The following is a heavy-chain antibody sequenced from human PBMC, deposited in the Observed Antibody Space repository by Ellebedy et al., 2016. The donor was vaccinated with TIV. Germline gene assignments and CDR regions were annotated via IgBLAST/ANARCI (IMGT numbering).Heavy chain of an antibody. Sequence: GGSLRLSXAASGFTFSSYSMNWVRQAPGKGLEWVSYISSSSSTIYYADSVKGRFTISRDNAKNSLYLQMNSLRAEDTAVYYCARGRVYVWGPVGRDYYYMDVWGKGTTVTVSS. CDR3: ARGRVYVWGPVGRDYYYMDV. CDR1: GFTFSSYS. CDR2: ISSSSSTI. D-gene: IGHD3-16*01. J-gene: IGHJ6*03. V-gene: IGHV3-48*01.